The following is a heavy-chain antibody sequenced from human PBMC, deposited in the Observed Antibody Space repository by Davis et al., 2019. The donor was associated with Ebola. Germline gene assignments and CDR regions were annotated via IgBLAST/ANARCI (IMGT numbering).Heavy chain of an antibody. CDR3: ARDAGTAWCGNDCPHDAFDI. D-gene: IGHD2-21*02. V-gene: IGHV3-53*01. Sequence: GESLKISCEASGFSVSDNYMNWVRQAPGKGLEWVSVIYNVYTMYYADSVKGRFTISRDSSMNTVYLQMSRLRAEDTAVYYCARDAGTAWCGNDCPHDAFDIWGQGTMVTVSS. CDR1: GFSVSDNY. CDR2: IYNVYTM. J-gene: IGHJ3*02.